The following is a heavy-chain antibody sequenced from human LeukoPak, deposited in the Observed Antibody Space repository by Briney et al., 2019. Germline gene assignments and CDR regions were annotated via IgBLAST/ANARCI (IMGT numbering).Heavy chain of an antibody. CDR1: GYIFTNYD. CDR2: VNPNGKR. J-gene: IGHJ4*02. Sequence: ASVTVSCKASGYIFTNYDINWVRQAAGQGLEWVGWVNPNGKRVYAQKFPGRVTLTTDSSINTAYMELTSLSSDDTAVYYCAKGLRSDFWGQGTLVSVSS. V-gene: IGHV1-8*01. D-gene: IGHD3-16*02. CDR3: AKGLRSDF.